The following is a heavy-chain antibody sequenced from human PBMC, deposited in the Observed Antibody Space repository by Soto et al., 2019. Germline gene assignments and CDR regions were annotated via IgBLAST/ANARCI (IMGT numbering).Heavy chain of an antibody. J-gene: IGHJ3*02. CDR2: ISAYNGNT. D-gene: IGHD6-19*01. Sequence: ASVKVSCKASGYTFTSYGISWVRQAPGQGLEWMGRISAYNGNTNYSQKFQGRVTMTRDTSASTAYMELSSLRSEDTAVYYCARECLAVAGMGFAFDIWGQGTMVNFSS. CDR1: GYTFTSYG. CDR3: ARECLAVAGMGFAFDI. V-gene: IGHV1-18*01.